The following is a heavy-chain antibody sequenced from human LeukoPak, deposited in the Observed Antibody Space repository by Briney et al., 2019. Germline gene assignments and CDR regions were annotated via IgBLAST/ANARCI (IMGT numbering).Heavy chain of an antibody. V-gene: IGHV3-33*01. CDR3: ARDGTGFSSGMGV. CDR2: IWYDGSNK. D-gene: IGHD7-27*01. J-gene: IGHJ6*02. CDR1: GFTFSSYG. Sequence: GGSLRLSCAASGFTFSSYGMHWVRQAPGKGLEWVAVIWYDGSNKYYADSVKGRFTISRDNSKNTLYLQMNSLRAEDTAVYYCARDGTGFSSGMGVWGQGTTVTVSS.